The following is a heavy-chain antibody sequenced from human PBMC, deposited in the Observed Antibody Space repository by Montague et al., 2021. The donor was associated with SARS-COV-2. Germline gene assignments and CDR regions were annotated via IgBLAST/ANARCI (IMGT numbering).Heavy chain of an antibody. CDR2: IYNSGTT. CDR3: ARGGGYCSGGSCYYWFDP. J-gene: IGHJ5*02. Sequence: SETLSLTCTVSGDSISSYYWNWIRQPPGKGLEWIGYIYNSGTTNYNPSVKSRVTISVDTSKNQFSLKLISVTAADTAVYYCARGGGYCSGGSCYYWFDPWGQGTLVTVSS. V-gene: IGHV4-59*01. CDR1: GDSISSYY. D-gene: IGHD2-15*01.